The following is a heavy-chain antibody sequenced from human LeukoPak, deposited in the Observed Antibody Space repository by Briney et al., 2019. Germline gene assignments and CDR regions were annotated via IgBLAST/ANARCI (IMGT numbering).Heavy chain of an antibody. Sequence: EASVRVSCKTSGDTFSSYAMNWVRQAPGQGLEWMGRIVPVLDTPNYAPRFKGRVTITADKSTTTAYMELRSLTSDDAAVYFCARGPYTSDRSGFYYYYIPVARKGTTVTVSS. CDR3: ARGPYTSDRSGFYYYYIPV. CDR1: GDTFSSYA. J-gene: IGHJ6*03. D-gene: IGHD6-25*01. CDR2: IVPVLDTP. V-gene: IGHV1-69*04.